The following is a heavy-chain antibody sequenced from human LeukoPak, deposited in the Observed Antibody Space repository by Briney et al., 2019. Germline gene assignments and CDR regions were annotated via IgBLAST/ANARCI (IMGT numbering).Heavy chain of an antibody. V-gene: IGHV1-2*02. CDR3: ARDHRIFGVVIIGMDV. Sequence: ASVKVSCKASGYTFTGYYMHWVRQAPGQGLEWMGWINPNSVGTNYAQKFQGRVTMSRDPRISTAYMELSRLRSDDTAVYYCARDHRIFGVVIIGMDVWGKGTTVTVSS. D-gene: IGHD3-3*01. CDR1: GYTFTGYY. CDR2: INPNSVGT. J-gene: IGHJ6*03.